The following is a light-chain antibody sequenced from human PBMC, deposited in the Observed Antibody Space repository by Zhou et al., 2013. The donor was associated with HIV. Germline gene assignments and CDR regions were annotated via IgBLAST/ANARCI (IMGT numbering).Light chain of an antibody. J-gene: IGKJ2*01. CDR1: QSVSSSY. CDR3: QQRSNWNT. CDR2: DAS. V-gene: IGKV3-11*01. Sequence: VLTQSPATLSLSPGERATLSCRASQSVSSSYLAWYQQKPGQAPRLLIYDASNRATGIPARFSGSGSGTDFTLTISSLEPEDFAVYYCQQRSNWNTFGQGTKLEIK.